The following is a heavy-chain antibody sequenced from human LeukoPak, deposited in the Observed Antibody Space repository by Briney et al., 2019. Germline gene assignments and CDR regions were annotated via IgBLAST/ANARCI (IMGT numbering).Heavy chain of an antibody. Sequence: PGASLRLSCAASGFTFSSYSMSWVRQAPGKGLEGVSTISGNADSTYYGDSVKGRFTISRDNSKHALYLQMHSLRAEDTAVYYCAKVSVEWLTIQYFDNWGQGTLVTVSS. CDR3: AKVSVEWLTIQYFDN. J-gene: IGHJ4*02. V-gene: IGHV3-23*01. CDR1: GFTFSSYS. CDR2: ISGNADST. D-gene: IGHD3-3*01.